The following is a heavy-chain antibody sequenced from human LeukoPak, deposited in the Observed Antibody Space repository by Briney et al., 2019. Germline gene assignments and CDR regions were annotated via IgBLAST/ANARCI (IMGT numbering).Heavy chain of an antibody. V-gene: IGHV3-74*01. CDR1: GFTLSNYW. CDR2: ISGDENWT. CDR3: AKGLGRYYGSGSIGMDV. J-gene: IGHJ6*02. Sequence: GGSLRLSCAASGFTLSNYWMHWVRQAPGKGLVWVSRISGDENWTSYADSVKGRFIISRDNAKNTLYLQMNSLRAEDTAVYYCAKGLGRYYGSGSIGMDVWGQGTTVTVSS. D-gene: IGHD3-10*01.